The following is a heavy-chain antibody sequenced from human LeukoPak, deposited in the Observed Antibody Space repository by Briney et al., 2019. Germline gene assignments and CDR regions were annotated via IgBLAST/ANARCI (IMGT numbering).Heavy chain of an antibody. CDR1: GGSISSYY. D-gene: IGHD6-6*01. J-gene: IGHJ4*02. V-gene: IGHV4-59*08. CDR2: ISYSGST. Sequence: SETLSLTCTVSGGSISSYYWSWIRQPPGKGLEWIGYISYSGSTNYNPSLKSRVTMSVDTSKNQFSLKLSSVPAADTAVYYCARPRTEYSSSSRFDYWGQGTLVTVSS. CDR3: ARPRTEYSSSSRFDY.